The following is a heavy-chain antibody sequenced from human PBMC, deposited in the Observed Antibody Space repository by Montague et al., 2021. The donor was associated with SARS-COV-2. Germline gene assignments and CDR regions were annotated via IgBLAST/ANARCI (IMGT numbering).Heavy chain of an antibody. CDR2: IYYRGST. D-gene: IGHD6-19*01. J-gene: IGHJ4*02. CDR3: ATQEDPSGWIPGPFDF. V-gene: IGHV4-39*01. Sequence: SETVSLTCTVSGGSISSSSYYWAWIRQPPGKGLEWIGSIYYRGSTYYNPSLKSRVFISVDTSKNQLSLTLTSVTAADTAVYYCATQEDPSGWIPGPFDFWGQGTLLSVSS. CDR1: GGSISSSSYY.